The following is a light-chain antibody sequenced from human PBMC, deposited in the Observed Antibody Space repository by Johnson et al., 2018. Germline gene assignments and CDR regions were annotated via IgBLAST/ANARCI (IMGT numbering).Light chain of an antibody. CDR2: ENN. Sequence: QSVLTQPPSVSAAPGQKVTISCSGSSSNIGNNYVSWYQQLPGTAPKLLIYENNKRPSGIPDRLSGSKSGTSATLGITGLQTGDEADYYCGTWGSSLSAGNVVRTGAKVT. CDR3: GTWGSSLSAGNV. CDR1: SSNIGNNY. V-gene: IGLV1-51*02. J-gene: IGLJ1*01.